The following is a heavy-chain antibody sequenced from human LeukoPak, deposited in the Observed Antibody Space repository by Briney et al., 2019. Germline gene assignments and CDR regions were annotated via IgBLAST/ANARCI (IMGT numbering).Heavy chain of an antibody. Sequence: GGSLRLSRAASGFTFSSYWMSWVRQAPGKGLEWVANIKQDGSEKYYVDSVKGRFTISRDNAKNSLYLQMSSLRAEDTAVYYCARLGVWGSYRYLDYWGQGTLVTVSS. CDR2: IKQDGSEK. D-gene: IGHD3-16*02. V-gene: IGHV3-7*03. J-gene: IGHJ4*02. CDR3: ARLGVWGSYRYLDY. CDR1: GFTFSSYW.